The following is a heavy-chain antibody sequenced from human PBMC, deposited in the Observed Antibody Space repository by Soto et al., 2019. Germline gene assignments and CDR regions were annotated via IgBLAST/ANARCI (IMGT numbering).Heavy chain of an antibody. Sequence: LRLSCAASGFTFSSYAMSWVRQAPGKGLEWVSASSGSGGSTYYADSVKGRFTISRDNSKNTLYLQINSLRAEDTAVYYCAIPGYSSCWGQGTLVTVSS. CDR3: AIPGYSSC. CDR1: GFTFSSYA. CDR2: SSGSGGST. V-gene: IGHV3-23*01. J-gene: IGHJ4*02. D-gene: IGHD6-13*01.